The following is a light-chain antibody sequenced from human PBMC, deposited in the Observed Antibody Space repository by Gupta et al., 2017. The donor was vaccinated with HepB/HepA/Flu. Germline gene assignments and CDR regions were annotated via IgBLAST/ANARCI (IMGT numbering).Light chain of an antibody. CDR1: NIGGKS. J-gene: IGLJ3*02. CDR2: YDS. CDR3: HVWDNTDDTYWV. Sequence: SYVLTQPPSVSVAPGETATITCGGHNIGGKSVHWYQHKPGQDPVVVISYDSVRPSGIPERFSGANNCDTTTIIISSGEDGEEAADYYHVWDNTDDTYWVFGGGTRLTV. V-gene: IGLV3-21*01.